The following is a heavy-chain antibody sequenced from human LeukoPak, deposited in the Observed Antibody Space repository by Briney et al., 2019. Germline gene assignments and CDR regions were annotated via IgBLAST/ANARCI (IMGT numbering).Heavy chain of an antibody. V-gene: IGHV3-30*04. J-gene: IGHJ3*02. CDR3: ARDTIAAAGTGDAFDI. CDR2: ISYDGNHI. CDR1: GFVFRSYP. Sequence: GGSLRLSCAASGFVFRSYPMQWVRQAPGKGLEWVTIISYDGNHIFYADSVKGRFTISRDNSKNTLYLQMNSLRPEDTAVYYCARDTIAAAGTGDAFDIWGQGTMVTVSS. D-gene: IGHD6-13*01.